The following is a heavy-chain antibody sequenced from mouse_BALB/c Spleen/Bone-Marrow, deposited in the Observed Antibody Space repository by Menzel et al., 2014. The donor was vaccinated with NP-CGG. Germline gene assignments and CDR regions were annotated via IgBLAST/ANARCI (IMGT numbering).Heavy chain of an antibody. CDR3: AREGGLRRRDYYVMDY. J-gene: IGHJ4*01. CDR1: GYTFTGYV. D-gene: IGHD2-4*01. V-gene: IGHV1-14*01. CDR2: INPYSDGT. Sequence: EVHLVESGPELVRPGASVKMSCKASGYTFTGYVMHWVKQKPGQGLEWIGYINPYSDGTKYNEKFKGKATLTSDKSSSTAYMELSSLTSEDSAVYYCAREGGLRRRDYYVMDYWGQGTSVTVSS.